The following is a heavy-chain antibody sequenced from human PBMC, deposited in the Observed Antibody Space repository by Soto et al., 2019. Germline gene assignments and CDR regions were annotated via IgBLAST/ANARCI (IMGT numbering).Heavy chain of an antibody. V-gene: IGHV2-5*01. D-gene: IGHD6-19*01. J-gene: IGHJ5*02. CDR3: AHRRVWSSDWYDWFDP. CDR1: GFSLSTNGVR. CDR2: ISWNDEK. Sequence: QITLKESGPTLVKPTQTLTLTCTFSGFSLSTNGVRVGWIRQPPGMALEWLAIISWNDEKHYSPSLNNRLTITKDTSKNQGVLTMTNMDPVDTATYYCAHRRVWSSDWYDWFDPWGQGMLVTVSS.